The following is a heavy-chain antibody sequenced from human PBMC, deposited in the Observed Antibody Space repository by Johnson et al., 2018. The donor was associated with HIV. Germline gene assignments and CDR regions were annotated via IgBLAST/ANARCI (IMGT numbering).Heavy chain of an antibody. J-gene: IGHJ3*02. CDR2: ISGGSAGT. Sequence: HVQLVESGGGLVKPGGSLRLSCVGSGFTFSDYYMSWVRQAPGKGLEWIAYISGGSAGTFYADSVKGRFTIYRDTSKNTLYFQMNGLRAEDTAVYYCAKQNRGAFDIWGQGTMVTVSS. D-gene: IGHD1/OR15-1a*01. V-gene: IGHV3-11*05. CDR3: AKQNRGAFDI. CDR1: GFTFSDYY.